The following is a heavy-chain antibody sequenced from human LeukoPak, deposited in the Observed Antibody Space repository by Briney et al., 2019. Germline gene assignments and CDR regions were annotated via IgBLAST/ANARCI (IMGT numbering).Heavy chain of an antibody. CDR2: ISSSSSYI. J-gene: IGHJ4*02. CDR3: ARDDYGGNSVDY. V-gene: IGHV3-21*01. D-gene: IGHD4-23*01. CDR1: GFTFSSYS. Sequence: GGSLRLSCGASGFTFSSYSMNWVRQAPGKGLEWVSSISSSSSYIYYADSVKGRFTISRDNAKNSLYLQMNSLRAEDTAVYYCARDDYGGNSVDYWGQGTLVTVSS.